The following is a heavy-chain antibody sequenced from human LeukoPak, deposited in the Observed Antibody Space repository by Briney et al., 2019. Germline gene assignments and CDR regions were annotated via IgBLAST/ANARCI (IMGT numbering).Heavy chain of an antibody. CDR1: GFTFSSYT. CDR2: ISSSSSYI. D-gene: IGHD6-13*01. CDR3: ARVSNIQQPTAALVA. V-gene: IGHV3-21*01. Sequence: GGSLRLSCAASGFTFSSYTMNWVRQAPGKGLEWVSSISSSSSYIYYVDSVKGRFTISRDNAKNSLYLQMNSLRAEDTAVYYCARVSNIQQPTAALVAWGQGTLVTVSS. J-gene: IGHJ5*02.